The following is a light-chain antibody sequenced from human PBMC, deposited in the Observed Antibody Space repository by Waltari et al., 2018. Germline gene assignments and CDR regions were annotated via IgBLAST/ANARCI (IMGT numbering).Light chain of an antibody. CDR1: TSNIGRNP. CDR3: AVWDDSLNGQV. Sequence: QSVLTQPPSASGTPGQRVTMSCSGSTSNIGRNPVNWYQQLPGTAPKLLIYSNGQRPSGVPERLSGSKSGTSASLAISGLQSEDEADYYCAVWDDSLNGQVFGGGTKLTVL. CDR2: SNG. J-gene: IGLJ3*02. V-gene: IGLV1-44*01.